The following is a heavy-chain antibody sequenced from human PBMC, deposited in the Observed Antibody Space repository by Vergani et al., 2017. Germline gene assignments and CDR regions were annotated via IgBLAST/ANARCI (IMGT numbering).Heavy chain of an antibody. CDR3: ARGGHYGPFDY. CDR2: IRYDGSNK. J-gene: IGHJ4*02. Sequence: QVQLVESGGGVVQPGGSLRLSCAASGFTFSSYGMHWVRQAPGKGLEWVAFIRYDGSNKYYADSVKGRFTISRDNSKNTLYLQMNSLRAEDTAVYYCARGGHYGPFDYWGQGTLVTVSS. V-gene: IGHV3-30*02. CDR1: GFTFSSYG. D-gene: IGHD4-17*01.